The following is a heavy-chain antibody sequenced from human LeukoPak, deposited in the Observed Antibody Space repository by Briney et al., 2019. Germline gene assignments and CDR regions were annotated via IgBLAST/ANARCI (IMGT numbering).Heavy chain of an antibody. CDR1: GYTFTGYY. Sequence: RASVKVSCKASGYTFTGYYMHWVRQTPGQGLEWMGWINPKSGVTNYAQKFQGRVTMTRDTSISTAYVEMSRLRSDDTAVYYCARADYCDTASCYRFDPWGQGTPVTVSS. V-gene: IGHV1-2*02. D-gene: IGHD2-2*02. CDR2: INPKSGVT. J-gene: IGHJ5*02. CDR3: ARADYCDTASCYRFDP.